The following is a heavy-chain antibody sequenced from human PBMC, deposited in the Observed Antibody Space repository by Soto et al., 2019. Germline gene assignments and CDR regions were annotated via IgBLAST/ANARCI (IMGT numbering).Heavy chain of an antibody. J-gene: IGHJ6*02. CDR2: IWYDGSNK. CDR1: GFTFSSYG. Sequence: GGSLRLSCAASGFTFSSYGMHWVRQAPGKGLEWVAVIWYDGSNKYYADSVKGRFTISRDNSKNTLYLQMNSLRAEDTAVYYCARGPYGSGPYYYYGMDVWGQGTTVTVSS. D-gene: IGHD3-10*01. V-gene: IGHV3-33*01. CDR3: ARGPYGSGPYYYYGMDV.